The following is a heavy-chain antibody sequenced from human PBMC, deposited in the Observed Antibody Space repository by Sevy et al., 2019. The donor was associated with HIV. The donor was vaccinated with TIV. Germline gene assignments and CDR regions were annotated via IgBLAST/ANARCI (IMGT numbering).Heavy chain of an antibody. D-gene: IGHD5-12*01. CDR1: GYTFTGYY. J-gene: IGHJ3*02. V-gene: IGHV1-2*02. CDR2: INPNSGGT. CDR3: ARGRDIYSGYAIAFDI. Sequence: ASVKVSCKASGYTFTGYYMHWVRQAPGQGLEWMGWINPNSGGTNYAQKFQGRVTMTRDTSFSTAYMELSRLRSDDTAVYYCARGRDIYSGYAIAFDIWGQGTMVTVSS.